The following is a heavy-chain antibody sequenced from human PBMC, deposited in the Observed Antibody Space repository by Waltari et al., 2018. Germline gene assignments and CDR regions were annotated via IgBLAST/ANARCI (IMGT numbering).Heavy chain of an antibody. CDR1: GFTFSSSW. D-gene: IGHD3-16*02. V-gene: IGHV3-7*01. CDR2: IKQDGSEK. CDR3: ARDPFLGELSAFDI. Sequence: EVQLVESGGGLVQPGGSLRLSCAASGFTFSSSWMSWVRQAPGKGLEWVANIKQDGSEKYYGDSVKGRFTISRDNAKNSLYLQMNSLRAEDTAVYYCARDPFLGELSAFDIWGQGTMVTVSS. J-gene: IGHJ3*02.